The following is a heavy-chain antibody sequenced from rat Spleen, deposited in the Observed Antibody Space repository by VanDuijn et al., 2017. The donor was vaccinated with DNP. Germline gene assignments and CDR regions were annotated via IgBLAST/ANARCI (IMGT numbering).Heavy chain of an antibody. J-gene: IGHJ4*01. CDR2: ISYEGSST. CDR1: RITFSDHN. Sequence: EVQLVESGGGLVQPGRSLKLSCAVSRITFSDHNMAWVRQAPKKGLEWVASISYEGSSTYYGDSVKGRFTISRDNAQSTLYLQMDSLRSEDTATYYCARHRTIMPYYYAMDAWGQGASVTVSS. V-gene: IGHV5-7*01. D-gene: IGHD3-8*01. CDR3: ARHRTIMPYYYAMDA.